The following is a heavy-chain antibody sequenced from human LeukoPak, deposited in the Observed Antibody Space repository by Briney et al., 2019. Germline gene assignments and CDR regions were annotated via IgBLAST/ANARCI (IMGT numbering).Heavy chain of an antibody. CDR1: GFTFISYG. D-gene: IGHD3-10*01. J-gene: IGHJ6*02. CDR2: ISYDGSNK. Sequence: GGSLRPSCAASGFTFISYGMHWVRQAPGKGLEWVALISYDGSNKYYADSVRGRFTISRDNSKNTLYLQMNSLRAEDTAVYYCAKDLMADSYYYYGMDVWGQGTTVTVSS. V-gene: IGHV3-30*18. CDR3: AKDLMADSYYYYGMDV.